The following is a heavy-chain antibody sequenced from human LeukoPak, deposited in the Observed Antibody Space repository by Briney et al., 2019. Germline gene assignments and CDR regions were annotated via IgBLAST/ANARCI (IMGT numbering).Heavy chain of an antibody. V-gene: IGHV4-59*01. Sequence: GSLRLSCAASGFTFSDYYMSWIRQPPGKGLEWIGYIYYSGSTNYNPSLKSRVTISVDTSKNQFSLKLSSVTAADTAVYYCARGSDPTGTTGNWFDPWGQGTLVTVSS. J-gene: IGHJ5*02. CDR1: GFTFSDYY. CDR2: IYYSGST. CDR3: ARGSDPTGTTGNWFDP. D-gene: IGHD1-1*01.